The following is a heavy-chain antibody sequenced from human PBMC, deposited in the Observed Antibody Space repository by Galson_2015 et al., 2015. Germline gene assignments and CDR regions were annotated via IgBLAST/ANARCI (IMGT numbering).Heavy chain of an antibody. CDR3: ARDRSSSWYYYYYGVGV. V-gene: IGHV3-33*01. CDR2: MWYDGSNI. J-gene: IGHJ6*02. CDR1: GFTFSNYG. D-gene: IGHD6-13*01. Sequence: SLRLSCAASGFTFSNYGMHWVRQAPGKELEWVAVMWYDGSNIYYADSVKGRFTISRDNSKNTLYLQMNSLRAEDTAVYYCARDRSSSWYYYYYGVGVWGQGTTVTVSS.